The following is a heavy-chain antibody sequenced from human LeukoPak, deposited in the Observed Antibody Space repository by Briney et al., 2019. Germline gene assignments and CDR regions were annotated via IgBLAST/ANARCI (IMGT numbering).Heavy chain of an antibody. CDR2: ISYDGSNK. CDR3: ARDYYDFWSGYYTNTWFDP. Sequence: GGSLRLSCAASGFTFSSYGMPWVRQAPGKGLEWVAVISYDGSNKYYADSVKGRFTISRDNAKNSLYLQMNSLRAEDTAVYYCARDYYDFWSGYYTNTWFDPWGQGTLVTVSS. J-gene: IGHJ5*02. V-gene: IGHV3-30*03. D-gene: IGHD3-3*01. CDR1: GFTFSSYG.